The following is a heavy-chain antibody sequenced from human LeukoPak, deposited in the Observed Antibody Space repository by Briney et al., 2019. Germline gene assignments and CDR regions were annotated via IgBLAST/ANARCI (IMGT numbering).Heavy chain of an antibody. V-gene: IGHV3-66*01. Sequence: GGSLRLSCAASGITVSTNYMSWVRQAPGKGLEWVSIIYSGGATFYADSVKGRFTISRENSKNTLWLQMNSLRAEDTAVYYCAREGSDAFDIWGQGTMVTVSS. CDR1: GITVSTNY. CDR3: AREGSDAFDI. CDR2: IYSGGAT. J-gene: IGHJ3*02.